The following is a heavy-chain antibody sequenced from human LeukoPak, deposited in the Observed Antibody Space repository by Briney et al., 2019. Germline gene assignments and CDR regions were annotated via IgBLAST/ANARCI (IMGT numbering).Heavy chain of an antibody. CDR1: GGTSSRYA. CDR3: ARGQQLVGNYYYYGMDV. Sequence: SVKVSCKASGGTSSRYAISWVRQAPGQGLEWMGGIIPIFGTVHYAQTFQGRVTITADESTNTAYMELTSLRSDDTALYYCARGQQLVGNYYYYGMDVWGQGTTVTVSS. CDR2: IIPIFGTV. J-gene: IGHJ6*02. D-gene: IGHD6-13*01. V-gene: IGHV1-69*13.